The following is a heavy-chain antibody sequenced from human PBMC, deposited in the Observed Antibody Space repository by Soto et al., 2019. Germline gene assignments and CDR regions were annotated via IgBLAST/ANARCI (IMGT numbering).Heavy chain of an antibody. CDR3: ARRGDGMDV. V-gene: IGHV1-3*04. Sequence: QVQLVQSGAEEKKPGASVKVSCKASGYTCTSYAMYRVRQAPGQRLEWMGWINTGNGNTKYSQKFQGRVTITRDTSASTAYMELSSLRSEDTAVYYCARRGDGMDVWGQGTTVTVSS. J-gene: IGHJ6*02. CDR1: GYTCTSYA. D-gene: IGHD3-10*01. CDR2: INTGNGNT.